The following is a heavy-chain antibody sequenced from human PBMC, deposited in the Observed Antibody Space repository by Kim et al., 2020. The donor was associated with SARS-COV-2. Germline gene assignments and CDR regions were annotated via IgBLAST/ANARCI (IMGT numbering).Heavy chain of an antibody. V-gene: IGHV3-30*04. CDR1: GFTFSSYA. D-gene: IGHD3-9*01. CDR3: ARETPSEFDILTGDDAFDI. J-gene: IGHJ3*02. CDR2: ISYDGSNK. Sequence: GGSLRLSCAASGFTFSSYAMHWVRQAPGKGLEWVAVISYDGSNKYYADSVKGRFTISRDNSKNTLYLQMNSLRAEDTAVYYCARETPSEFDILTGDDAFDIWGQGTMVTVSS.